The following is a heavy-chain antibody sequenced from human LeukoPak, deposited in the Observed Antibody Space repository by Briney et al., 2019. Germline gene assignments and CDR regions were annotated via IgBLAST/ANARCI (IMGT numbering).Heavy chain of an antibody. D-gene: IGHD3-22*01. V-gene: IGHV3-30*18. J-gene: IGHJ4*02. CDR2: ISYDGSNK. CDR1: GFTFSSYG. CDR3: AKDYYDSSGYSWYYFDY. Sequence: GRSLRLSCAASGFTFSSYGMHWVRQAPGKGLEWVAVISYDGSNKYYADSVKGRFTISRDNSKNTLYLQMNSLRAEDTAVYYCAKDYYDSSGYSWYYFDYWGQGTLVTVSS.